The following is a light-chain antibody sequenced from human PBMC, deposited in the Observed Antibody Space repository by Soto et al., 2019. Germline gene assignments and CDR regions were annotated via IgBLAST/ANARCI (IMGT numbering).Light chain of an antibody. CDR3: QQYGTSVWT. Sequence: EIVLTQSPATLSLSAWERATLSCRASQSVSSYLGWYQQKPGQAPRLLIYGASSRATGIPDRFSGSGSGTDFTLTISRLEPEDFAVYYCQQYGTSVWTFGQGTKVHI. J-gene: IGKJ1*01. CDR2: GAS. CDR1: QSVSSY. V-gene: IGKV3-20*01.